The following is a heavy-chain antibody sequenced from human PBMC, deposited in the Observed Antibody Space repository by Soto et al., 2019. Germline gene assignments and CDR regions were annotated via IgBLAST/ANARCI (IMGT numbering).Heavy chain of an antibody. D-gene: IGHD3-16*02. CDR1: GGSFSGYY. CDR3: ARGDIMITFGGVIH. CDR2: INHSGST. J-gene: IGHJ1*01. Sequence: QVQLQQWGAGLLKPSETLSLTCAVYGGSFSGYYWSWIRQPPGKGLEWIGEINHSGSTNYNPSLKSRVTISVDTSKNQFSLKLSSVTAADTAVYYCARGDIMITFGGVIHWGQGTLVTVSS. V-gene: IGHV4-34*01.